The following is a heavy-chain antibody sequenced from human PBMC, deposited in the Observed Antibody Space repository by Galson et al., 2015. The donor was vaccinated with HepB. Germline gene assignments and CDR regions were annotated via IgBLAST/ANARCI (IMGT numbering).Heavy chain of an antibody. CDR1: GYTFTSYG. CDR3: ARTSRQNRRLDAFDI. J-gene: IGHJ3*02. Sequence: SVKVSCRASGYTFTSYGISWVRQAPGQGLEWMGWISAYNGNTNYAQKLQGRVTMTTDTSTSTAYMELNSLKASDTAMYYCARTSRQNRRLDAFDIWGQGTMVTVSS. V-gene: IGHV1-18*01. CDR2: ISAYNGNT.